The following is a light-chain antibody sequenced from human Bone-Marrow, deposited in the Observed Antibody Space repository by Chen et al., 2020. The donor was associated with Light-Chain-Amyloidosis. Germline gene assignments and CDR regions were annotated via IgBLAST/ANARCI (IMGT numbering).Light chain of an antibody. CDR3: QVWDRSSDRPV. V-gene: IGLV3-21*02. Sequence: SYVLTQPSSVSVSPGLTAPIAFGGNNSGSTSVYWYQQTPGQAPLLVVYDDSDRPSGIPERLSGSNSGNTATLTISRVEAGDEADYYCQVWDRSSDRPVFGGGTKLTVL. J-gene: IGLJ3*02. CDR1: NSGSTS. CDR2: DDS.